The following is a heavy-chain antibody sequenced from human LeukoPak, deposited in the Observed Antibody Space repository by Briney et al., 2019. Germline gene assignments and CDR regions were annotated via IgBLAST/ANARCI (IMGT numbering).Heavy chain of an antibody. J-gene: IGHJ6*02. Sequence: ASVKVSCKASGGSFSTSGFSWVRQAPGQGLEWMGGVIPIYGTPSYAQKFQGRVTITTDESTSTAYMELSSLRSEDTAVYYCARDHWGIVENGYDYFYYDMDVWGQGTTVTVSS. D-gene: IGHD7-27*01. CDR2: VIPIYGTP. V-gene: IGHV1-69*05. CDR3: ARDHWGIVENGYDYFYYDMDV. CDR1: GGSFSTSG.